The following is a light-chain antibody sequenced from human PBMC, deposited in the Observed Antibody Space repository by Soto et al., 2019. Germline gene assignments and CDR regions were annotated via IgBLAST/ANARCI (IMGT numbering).Light chain of an antibody. Sequence: QNVVTQEPSLTVSPGGTVTLTCGSSTGAVTSGHYPYWFQQKPGQAPRTLIYDTSNKHSWTPARFSGSLLGGKAALTLSGAQPEDAAEYYCLLSYSGAQAVFGGGTKVTVL. CDR3: LLSYSGAQAV. J-gene: IGLJ2*01. CDR1: TGAVTSGHY. CDR2: DTS. V-gene: IGLV7-46*01.